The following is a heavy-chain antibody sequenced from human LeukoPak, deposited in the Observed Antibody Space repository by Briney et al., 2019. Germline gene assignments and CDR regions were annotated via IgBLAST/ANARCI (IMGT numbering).Heavy chain of an antibody. CDR1: GFTFSSYE. CDR2: ISSSGSTI. Sequence: QSGGSLRLSCAASGFTFSSYEMNWVRQAPGKELEWVSYISSSGSTIYYADSVKGRFTISRDNAKNSLYLQMNSLRAEDTAVYYCARESSGYSSTVDYWGQGTLVTVSS. J-gene: IGHJ4*02. D-gene: IGHD5-18*01. V-gene: IGHV3-48*03. CDR3: ARESSGYSSTVDY.